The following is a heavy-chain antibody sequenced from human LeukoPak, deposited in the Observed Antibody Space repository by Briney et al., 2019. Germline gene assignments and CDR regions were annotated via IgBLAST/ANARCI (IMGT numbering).Heavy chain of an antibody. CDR1: GGYISSVSYY. CDR3: ARAYGSGGTYYMDV. V-gene: IGHV4-61*02. Sequence: SETLSLTCAVSGGYISSVSYYGGWIRQPAGKGLEWIGRIYTSGSTNYNPSLKSRVTISVDTSKNQFSLKLSSVTAADTAVYYCARAYGSGGTYYMDVWGKGTTVTVSS. CDR2: IYTSGST. D-gene: IGHD3-10*01. J-gene: IGHJ6*03.